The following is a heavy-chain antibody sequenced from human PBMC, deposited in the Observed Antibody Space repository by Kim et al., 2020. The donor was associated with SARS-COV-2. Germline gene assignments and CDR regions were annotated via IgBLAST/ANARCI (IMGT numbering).Heavy chain of an antibody. CDR3: ARDIFRYCSGGSCSHFDY. J-gene: IGHJ4*02. CDR2: INPSGGST. CDR1: GYTFTSYY. V-gene: IGHV1-46*01. D-gene: IGHD2-15*01. Sequence: ASVKVSCKASGYTFTSYYMHWVRQAPGQGLEWMGIINPSGGSTSYAQKFQGRVTMTRDTSTSTVYMELSSLRSEDTAVYYCARDIFRYCSGGSCSHFDYWGQGTLVTVSS.